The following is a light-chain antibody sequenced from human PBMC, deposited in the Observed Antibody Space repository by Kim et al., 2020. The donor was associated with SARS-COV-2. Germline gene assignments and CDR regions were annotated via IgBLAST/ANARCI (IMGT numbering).Light chain of an antibody. CDR2: GRN. Sequence: SALPQAPAVSVALGQTVRITCQGDSIRNYFAAWYQQKPGQAPILVMYGRNNRASGIADRFSGSRSGDTASLIITGAQAEDEADYFCNSRDSSGYHGVFG. J-gene: IGLJ3*02. CDR3: NSRDSSGYHGV. CDR1: SIRNYF. V-gene: IGLV3-19*01.